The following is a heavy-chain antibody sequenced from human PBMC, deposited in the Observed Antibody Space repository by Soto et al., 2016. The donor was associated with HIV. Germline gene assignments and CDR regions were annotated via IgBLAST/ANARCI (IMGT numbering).Heavy chain of an antibody. CDR2: IYHSGST. V-gene: IGHV4-38-2*01. CDR1: GYSISSGYY. CDR3: ARARGAVGHNYFDY. D-gene: IGHD3-16*01. Sequence: QVQLQESGPGLVKPSETLSLTCVVSGYSISSGYYWAWIRQPPGKGLEWIGSIYHSGSTYYNPSLKSRVTISVDTSKNQFSLKLSSVTAADTAVYSCARARGAVGHNYFDYWXQGTLVTVSS. J-gene: IGHJ4*02.